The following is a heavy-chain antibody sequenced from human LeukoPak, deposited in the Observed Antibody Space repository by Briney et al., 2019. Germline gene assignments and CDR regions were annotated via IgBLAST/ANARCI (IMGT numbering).Heavy chain of an antibody. D-gene: IGHD5-24*01. CDR1: GFTVSSNY. V-gene: IGHV3-53*01. J-gene: IGHJ4*02. CDR3: ARMARVDPFDY. CDR2: IYSGGST. Sequence: PGGSLRLSCAASGFTVSSNYMSWVRQAPGKGLEWVSVIYSGGSTYYADSVKGRFTISIDNSKNTLYLQMNSLRAEDTAVYYCARMARVDPFDYWGQGTLVTVSS.